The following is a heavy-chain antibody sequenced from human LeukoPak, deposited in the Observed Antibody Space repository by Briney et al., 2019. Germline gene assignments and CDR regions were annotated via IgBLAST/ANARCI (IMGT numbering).Heavy chain of an antibody. V-gene: IGHV1-69*04. CDR1: GYTFISYG. CDR2: IIPILGIA. Sequence: GASVKVSCKASGYTFISYGISWVRQAPGQGLEWMGRIIPILGIANYAQKFQGRVTITADKSTSTAYMELSSLRSEDTAVYYCAGAYYDILTGYNTWYYFDYWGQGTLVTVSS. CDR3: AGAYYDILTGYNTWYYFDY. D-gene: IGHD3-9*01. J-gene: IGHJ4*02.